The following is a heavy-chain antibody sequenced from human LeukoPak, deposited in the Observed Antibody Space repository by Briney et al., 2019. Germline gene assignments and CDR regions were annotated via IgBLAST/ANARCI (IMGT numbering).Heavy chain of an antibody. CDR1: GYTFTDYY. J-gene: IGHJ4*02. CDR2: INPNSGGT. Sequence: ASVKVSCKASGYTFTDYYMHWVRQAPGQGLEWMGWINPNSGGTNYAQKFQGRVTMTRDTSISTAYMELSRLRSDDTAVYYCARAGSVITFGGVIENFDYWGQGTLVTVSS. V-gene: IGHV1-2*02. D-gene: IGHD3-16*02. CDR3: ARAGSVITFGGVIENFDY.